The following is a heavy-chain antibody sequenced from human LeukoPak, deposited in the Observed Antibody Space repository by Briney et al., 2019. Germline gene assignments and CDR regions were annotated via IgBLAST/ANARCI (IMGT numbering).Heavy chain of an antibody. CDR2: MNPNSGNT. D-gene: IGHD5-12*01. V-gene: IGHV1-8*03. J-gene: IGHJ4*02. CDR3: ATSRYSGYGKFDY. Sequence: ASVKVSCKAYGYTLRSYGITWVRQAPGQGLEWLGWMNPNSGNTGYALKFQGRVTITRNTSISTAYMELSSLRSEDTAVYYCATSRYSGYGKFDYWGQGTLVTVSS. CDR1: GYTLRSYG.